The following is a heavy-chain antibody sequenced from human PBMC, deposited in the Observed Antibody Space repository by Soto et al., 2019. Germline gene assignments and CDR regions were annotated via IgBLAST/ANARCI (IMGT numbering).Heavy chain of an antibody. CDR1: GGSISSGGYY. CDR2: IYYSGST. D-gene: IGHD6-19*01. Sequence: SESLSLTCTVSGGSISSGGYYWSWIRQHPGKGLEWIGYIYYSGSTYYNPSLKSRVTISVDTSKNQFSLKLSSVTAADTAVYYCARDLNSSGWYRHWFDPWGQGTLVTVSS. CDR3: ARDLNSSGWYRHWFDP. J-gene: IGHJ5*02. V-gene: IGHV4-31*03.